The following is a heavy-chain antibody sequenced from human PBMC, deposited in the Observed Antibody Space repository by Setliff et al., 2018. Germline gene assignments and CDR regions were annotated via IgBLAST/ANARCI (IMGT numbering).Heavy chain of an antibody. J-gene: IGHJ6*02. CDR1: GGSISSGSYY. CDR2: IYTSGST. CDR3: ARAGLGYCSSTSCPYYYYYGMDV. V-gene: IGHV4-61*09. Sequence: SETLSLTCTVSGGSISSGSYYWSWIRQPAGKGLEWIGHIYTSGSTNYNPSLKSRVTISVDTSKYQFSLKLSSVTAADTAVYYCARAGLGYCSSTSCPYYYYYGMDVWGQGTTVTVSS. D-gene: IGHD2-2*01.